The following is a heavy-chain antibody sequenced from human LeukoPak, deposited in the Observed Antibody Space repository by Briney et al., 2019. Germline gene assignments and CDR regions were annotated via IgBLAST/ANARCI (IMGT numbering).Heavy chain of an antibody. CDR2: IYTRGST. CDR3: ARDSGSYYGVDY. J-gene: IGHJ4*02. CDR1: GGSISSGTYY. D-gene: IGHD1-26*01. Sequence: PSQTLSLTCTVSGGSISSGTYYWSWIRQPAGKGLEWIGRIYTRGSTNYNPSLKSRVTISVDTSKNQFSLKLSSVTAADTAVYYCARDSGSYYGVDYWGQGTLVTVSS. V-gene: IGHV4-61*02.